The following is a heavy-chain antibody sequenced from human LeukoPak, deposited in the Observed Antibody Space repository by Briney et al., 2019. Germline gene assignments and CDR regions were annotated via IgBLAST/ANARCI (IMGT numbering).Heavy chain of an antibody. V-gene: IGHV4-30-4*08. CDR1: GGSISSGDYY. D-gene: IGHD1-7*01. CDR2: IYYNGST. CDR3: ARGGSRYNWNYNDDAFDI. Sequence: SETLSLTCTVSGGSISSGDYYWSWIRQPPGKGLEWIGYIYYNGSTYYNPSLKSRVTISVDTSKNQFSLKLSSVTAADTAVYYCARGGSRYNWNYNDDAFDIWGQGTMVTVSS. J-gene: IGHJ3*02.